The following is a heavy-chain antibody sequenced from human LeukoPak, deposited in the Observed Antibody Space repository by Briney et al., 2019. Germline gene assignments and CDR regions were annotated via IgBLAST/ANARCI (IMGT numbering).Heavy chain of an antibody. J-gene: IGHJ4*02. Sequence: PGGSLRLSCAASGFTFSSYAMSWVRQAPGKGLEWVSAISGSGGSTYYADSVKGRFTISRDNSKNTLYLQMNSLRAEDTAVYYCAKDRSIGQWLHRYDYWGQGTLVTVSS. D-gene: IGHD5-12*01. V-gene: IGHV3-23*01. CDR1: GFTFSSYA. CDR3: AKDRSIGQWLHRYDY. CDR2: ISGSGGST.